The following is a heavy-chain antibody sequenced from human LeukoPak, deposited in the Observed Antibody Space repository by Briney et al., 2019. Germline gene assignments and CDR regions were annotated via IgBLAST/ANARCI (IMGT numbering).Heavy chain of an antibody. CDR1: GFTFSSYS. CDR2: ISSSGSTI. J-gene: IGHJ3*02. Sequence: GGSLRLSCAASGFTFSSYSMNWVRQAPGKGLEWVSYISSSGSTIYYADSVKGRSTISRDSAKNSLYLQMNSLRAEDTAVYYCARTYYYDSSGYFLSGAFDIWGQGTMVTVSS. V-gene: IGHV3-48*04. D-gene: IGHD3-22*01. CDR3: ARTYYYDSSGYFLSGAFDI.